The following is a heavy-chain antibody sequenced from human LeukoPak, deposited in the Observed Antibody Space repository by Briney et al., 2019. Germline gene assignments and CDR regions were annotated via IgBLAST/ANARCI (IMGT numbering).Heavy chain of an antibody. CDR3: VKDDSYYYDSSGYPH. V-gene: IGHV3-64D*09. D-gene: IGHD3-22*01. J-gene: IGHJ4*02. CDR1: GFTFSTYF. Sequence: GGSLRPSCSASGFTFSTYFMHWVRQAPGKGLGYVSAISSNGGSTYYADSVKGRFTISRDNSKNTLYLQVSSLRAEDTAVYHCVKDDSYYYDSSGYPHWGQGTLVTVSS. CDR2: ISSNGGST.